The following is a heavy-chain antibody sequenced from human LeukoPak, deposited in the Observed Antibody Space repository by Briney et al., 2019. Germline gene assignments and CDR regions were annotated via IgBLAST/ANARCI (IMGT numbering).Heavy chain of an antibody. J-gene: IGHJ4*02. D-gene: IGHD2-15*01. V-gene: IGHV4-38-2*02. Sequence: SETLSLTCTVSGYSISSGYYWGWIRQPPGKGLEWIGRIYHSGSTYYNPSLKSRVTISVDTSKNEFSLKLSSVTAADTAVYYCARERRGYCSGGSCYLWGQGTLVTVSS. CDR1: GYSISSGYY. CDR3: ARERRGYCSGGSCYL. CDR2: IYHSGST.